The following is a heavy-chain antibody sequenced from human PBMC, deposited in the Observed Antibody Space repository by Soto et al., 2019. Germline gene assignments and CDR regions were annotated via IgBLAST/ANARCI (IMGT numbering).Heavy chain of an antibody. D-gene: IGHD2-2*01. CDR1: GGSISGSDYY. J-gene: IGHJ5*02. V-gene: IGHV4-39*01. CDR2: INYSGSA. CDR3: ARTLYCSTGSCYRFDP. Sequence: SETRSLTCTVSGGSISGSDYYWGWIRQSPGKGLEWIGSINYSGSAHYNLSLKSRVTISVDTSNNQFSLKLTSVTAADTAVYYCARTLYCSTGSCYRFDPWGQGLLVTVS.